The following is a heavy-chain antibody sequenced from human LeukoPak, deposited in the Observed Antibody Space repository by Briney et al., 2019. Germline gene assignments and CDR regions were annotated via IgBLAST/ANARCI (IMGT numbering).Heavy chain of an antibody. D-gene: IGHD1-26*01. CDR2: IYHSGST. CDR1: GGSISSSNW. V-gene: IGHV4-4*02. Sequence: SETLSLTCAVSGGSISSSNWWSWVRQPPGKGLEWIGEIYHSGSTNYNPSLKSRVTISVDKSKNQFSLKLSSVTAADTAVYYCARVSSEVGATNPFDYWGQGTLVTVSS. CDR3: ARVSSEVGATNPFDY. J-gene: IGHJ4*02.